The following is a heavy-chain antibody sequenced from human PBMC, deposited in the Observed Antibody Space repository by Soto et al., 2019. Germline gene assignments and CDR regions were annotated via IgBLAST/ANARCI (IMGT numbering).Heavy chain of an antibody. D-gene: IGHD6-13*01. CDR3: ARDGSSSWYIFFDY. V-gene: IGHV3-48*01. Sequence: GGSLRLSCAASAFTFSIYSMTWVRQAPGKGLEWVSYISSSSDTIYYADSVKGRFTISRDNAKNSLYLQMDSLRAEDTAVYYCARDGSSSWYIFFDYWGQGTLVTXSS. CDR2: ISSSSDTI. J-gene: IGHJ4*02. CDR1: AFTFSIYS.